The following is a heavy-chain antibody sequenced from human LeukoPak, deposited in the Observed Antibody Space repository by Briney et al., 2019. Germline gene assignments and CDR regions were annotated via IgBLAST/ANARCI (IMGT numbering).Heavy chain of an antibody. CDR3: ARGLIYCSSTSCYFFYYYYGMDV. CDR2: MNPNSGNT. Sequence: VASVKVSCKASGYTFTSYDINWVRQATGQGLEWMGWMNPNSGNTGYAQKFQGRVTMTRNTSISTAYVELSSLRSEDTAVYYCARGLIYCSSTSCYFFYYYYGMDVWGQGTTVTVSS. J-gene: IGHJ6*02. CDR1: GYTFTSYD. V-gene: IGHV1-8*01. D-gene: IGHD2-2*01.